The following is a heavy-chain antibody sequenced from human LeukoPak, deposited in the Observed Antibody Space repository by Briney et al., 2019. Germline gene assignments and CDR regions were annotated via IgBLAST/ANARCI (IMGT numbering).Heavy chain of an antibody. D-gene: IGHD5-24*01. CDR2: IYYSGST. V-gene: IGHV4-59*08. CDR1: GGSISSYY. J-gene: IGHJ3*02. Sequence: SETLSLTCTVSGGSISSYYWSWIRQPPGKGLEWIGYIYYSGSTNYNPSLKSRVTISVDTSKNQFSLKLSSVTAADTAVYYCARALVEMATMGDAFDIWGQGTMVTVSS. CDR3: ARALVEMATMGDAFDI.